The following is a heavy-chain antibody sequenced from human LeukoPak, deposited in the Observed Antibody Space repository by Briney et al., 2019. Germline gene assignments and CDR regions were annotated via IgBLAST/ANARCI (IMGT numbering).Heavy chain of an antibody. CDR2: VNRSGST. J-gene: IGHJ4*02. CDR3: AVRVKRQRTLMRSQNFDS. CDR1: GESFSDYY. D-gene: IGHD1-1*01. V-gene: IGHV4-34*01. Sequence: SETLSLTCAVYGESFSDYYWSWIRQPPGKGLEWVGEVNRSGSTSYNPSLKSRVTISADTPKNQFSLKLTSVTAADTSVYYCAVRVKRQRTLMRSQNFDSWGQGTLVTVSS.